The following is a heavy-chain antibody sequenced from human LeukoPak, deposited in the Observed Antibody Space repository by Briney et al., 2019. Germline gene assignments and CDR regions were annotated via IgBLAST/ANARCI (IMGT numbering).Heavy chain of an antibody. J-gene: IGHJ4*02. Sequence: GGSLRLSCAASGFTFSSYGMHWVRQAPGKGLEWVAFIRYDGSNKYYADSVKGRFTISRDNSKNTLYLQMNSLRAEDTAVYYCAREVSVTSYFDYWGQGTLVTVSS. D-gene: IGHD5/OR15-5a*01. V-gene: IGHV3-30*02. CDR2: IRYDGSNK. CDR3: AREVSVTSYFDY. CDR1: GFTFSSYG.